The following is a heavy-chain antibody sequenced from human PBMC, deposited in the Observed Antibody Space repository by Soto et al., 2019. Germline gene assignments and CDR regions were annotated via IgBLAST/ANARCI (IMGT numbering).Heavy chain of an antibody. CDR2: VDNSGST. CDR3: ACFSDRRRYYYAFEI. CDR1: GGSMSSGDHY. Sequence: PSETLSLTCSLSGGSMSSGDHYWSWIRQPPGKGLEWIGYVDNSGSTDYNPSLKSRVTISVDTSKNQFSLNLTSVTAADTAVYYCACFSDRRRYYYAFEIWGKGTMVTVSS. V-gene: IGHV4-30-4*01. D-gene: IGHD3-22*01. J-gene: IGHJ3*02.